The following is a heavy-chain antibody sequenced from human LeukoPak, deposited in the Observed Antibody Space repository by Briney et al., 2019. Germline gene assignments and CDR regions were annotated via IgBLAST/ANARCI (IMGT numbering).Heavy chain of an antibody. J-gene: IGHJ4*02. CDR2: IFHSGST. CDR3: ARGDTSYYGSGSIRGYFDY. Sequence: PSETLSLTRAVSGGSISSGVYSWSWIRQPPGKGLEWIGYIFHSGSTYYNPSLKSRVTISVDRSKNQFSLNLSSVTAADTAVYYCARGDTSYYGSGSIRGYFDYWGQGTLVTVSS. V-gene: IGHV4-30-2*01. D-gene: IGHD3-10*01. CDR1: GGSISSGVYS.